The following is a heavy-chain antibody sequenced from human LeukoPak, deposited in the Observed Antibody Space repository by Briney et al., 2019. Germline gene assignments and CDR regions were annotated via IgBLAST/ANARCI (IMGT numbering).Heavy chain of an antibody. J-gene: IGHJ4*02. V-gene: IGHV4-59*01. CDR1: GGSISSYY. CDR3: ARELCTTSTCYFDY. D-gene: IGHD2/OR15-2a*01. Sequence: PSETLSLTCSVSGGSISSYYWSWIRQPPGKGLEWIGYIYYTGGTNYNPSLKSRVTISLDTSKNQFSLKVNSVTAADTAVYYCARELCTTSTCYFDYWGQGTLVTVSS. CDR2: IYYTGGT.